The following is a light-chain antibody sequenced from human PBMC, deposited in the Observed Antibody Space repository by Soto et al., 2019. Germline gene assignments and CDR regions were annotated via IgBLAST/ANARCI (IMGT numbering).Light chain of an antibody. CDR1: QSIGVW. J-gene: IGKJ1*01. V-gene: IGKV1-5*03. Sequence: DIQMTQSPSTLSASVGDRVTITCRASQSIGVWLAWYQQKPGTAPKLLIYKTSTLDSGVPLRFSGSGSGTEFTLTISSLQPDDFATYYCQQYINDFRTFGQGTKVDIK. CDR3: QQYINDFRT. CDR2: KTS.